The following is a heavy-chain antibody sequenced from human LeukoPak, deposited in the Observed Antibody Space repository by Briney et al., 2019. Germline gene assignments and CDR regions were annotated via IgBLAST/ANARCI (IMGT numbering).Heavy chain of an antibody. CDR3: ATREAAAGRTYYYYYYMDV. CDR1: GYTLTELS. J-gene: IGHJ6*03. CDR2: FNPEDGET. D-gene: IGHD6-13*01. V-gene: IGHV1-24*01. Sequence: ASVRVSCKVSGYTLTELSMHWVRQAPGKGVEGMGGFNPEDGETIYAQTFQGRVTMTEDKSKNTAYMELSSLRSEDTAVYYCATREAAAGRTYYYYYYMDVWRKGTTVTVSS.